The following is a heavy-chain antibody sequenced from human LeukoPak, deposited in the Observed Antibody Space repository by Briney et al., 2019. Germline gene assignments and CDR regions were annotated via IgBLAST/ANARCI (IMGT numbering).Heavy chain of an antibody. CDR3: ARRAGSITIFGVVIPNYYYYYYMDV. CDR2: IYHSGST. CDR1: GGSISSSNW. Sequence: SPSGTLSLTCAVSGGSISSSNWWSWVRQPPGKGLEWIGEIYHSGSTNYNPSLKSRVTISVDKSKNQFSLKLSSVTAADTAVYYCARRAGSITIFGVVIPNYYYYYYMDVWGKGTTVTVSS. D-gene: IGHD3-3*01. J-gene: IGHJ6*03. V-gene: IGHV4-4*02.